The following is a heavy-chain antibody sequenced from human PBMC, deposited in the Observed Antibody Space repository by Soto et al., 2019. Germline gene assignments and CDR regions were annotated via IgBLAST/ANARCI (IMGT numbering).Heavy chain of an antibody. J-gene: IGHJ6*02. V-gene: IGHV3-74*03. CDR2: INGDGASL. CDR3: AREGSLGLDV. Sequence: EVRLEEAGGGFVQPGGSLRVSCSGSGFIFSSFWIHWVRQGPGKGLEWVSRINGDGASLAYADSVKGRFSISRDNVKTTLHLQMNSLGADDTAVYFCAREGSLGLDVWGRGTTVTVSS. CDR1: GFIFSSFW. D-gene: IGHD3-10*01.